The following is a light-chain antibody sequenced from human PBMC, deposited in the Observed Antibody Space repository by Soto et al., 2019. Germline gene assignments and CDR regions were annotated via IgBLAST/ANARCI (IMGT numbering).Light chain of an antibody. CDR3: QQYNDWPLT. CDR2: GAS. J-gene: IGKJ4*01. V-gene: IGKV3-15*01. CDR1: QSVSSN. Sequence: EIVMTQSPATLSVSPGERATLSCRASQSVSSNLAWYQQQPGQAPRLLMFGASTRATGIPARFSGSGSGTEFTLTISSLQSADFAVYYCQQYNDWPLTFGGGTKVEIK.